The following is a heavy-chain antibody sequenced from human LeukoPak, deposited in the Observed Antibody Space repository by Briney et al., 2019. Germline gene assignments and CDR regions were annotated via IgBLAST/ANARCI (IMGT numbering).Heavy chain of an antibody. J-gene: IGHJ3*02. CDR3: ARDPQDSTGDQGPDAFDI. Sequence: SETLSLTCTVSGGSISSGGYYWSWIRQPPGKGLEWIGYIYHSGSTYYNPSLKSRVTISVDRSKNQFSLKLSSVTAADTAVYYCARDPQDSTGDQGPDAFDIWGQGTMVTVSS. CDR1: GGSISSGGYY. D-gene: IGHD7-27*01. V-gene: IGHV4-30-2*01. CDR2: IYHSGST.